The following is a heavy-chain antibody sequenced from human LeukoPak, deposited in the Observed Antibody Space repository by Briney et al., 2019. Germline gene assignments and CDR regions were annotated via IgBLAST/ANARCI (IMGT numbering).Heavy chain of an antibody. Sequence: LRLSCAASGFTFSDYSMNWVRQAPGKGLEWIGYIYYSGSTYYNPSLKSRVTISVGTSKNQFSLKLSSVTAADTAVYYCARGSGNWFDPWGQGTLVTVSS. J-gene: IGHJ5*02. D-gene: IGHD3-10*01. CDR2: IYYSGST. CDR3: ARGSGNWFDP. CDR1: GFTFSDYS. V-gene: IGHV4-31*02.